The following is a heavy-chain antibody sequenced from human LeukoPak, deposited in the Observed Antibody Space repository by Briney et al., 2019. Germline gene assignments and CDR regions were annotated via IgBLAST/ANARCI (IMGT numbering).Heavy chain of an antibody. V-gene: IGHV4-38-2*02. CDR1: GYSISSGYY. Sequence: SETLSLTCTVSGYSISSGYYWGWIRQPLGKGLEWIGSIYHSGSTYYSPSLKSRVTISVDTSKNQFSLKLSSVTAADTAVYYCARDYNRSHFDYWGQGTLVTVSS. CDR3: ARDYNRSHFDY. J-gene: IGHJ4*02. D-gene: IGHD3-10*01. CDR2: IYHSGST.